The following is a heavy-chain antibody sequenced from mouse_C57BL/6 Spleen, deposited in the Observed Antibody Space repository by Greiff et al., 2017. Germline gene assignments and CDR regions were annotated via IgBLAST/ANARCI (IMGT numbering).Heavy chain of an antibody. CDR3: ARGRSSWDY. Sequence: EVKLVESGGGLVKPGGSLKLSCAASGFTFSSYAMSWVRQTPERRLEWVATISDGGSYTYYPDNVKGRFTISRDNAKNNLYLQMSHLKSEDTAMYYCARGRSSWDYWGQGTTLTVSS. J-gene: IGHJ2*01. V-gene: IGHV5-4*03. CDR1: GFTFSSYA. D-gene: IGHD1-1*01. CDR2: ISDGGSYT.